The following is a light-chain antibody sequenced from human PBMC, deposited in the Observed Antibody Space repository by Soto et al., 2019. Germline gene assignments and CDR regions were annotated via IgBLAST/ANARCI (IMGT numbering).Light chain of an antibody. Sequence: EIVLTQSPATLSLSPGERATLSCRASQSVSSDLAWYQQKPGQAPRLPIYDASNRATGIPARFSGSGSGTDFTLTISSLEPEDFAVYYCQQRSNWPPWTFGQGTKVEIK. CDR3: QQRSNWPPWT. CDR1: QSVSSD. J-gene: IGKJ1*01. CDR2: DAS. V-gene: IGKV3-11*01.